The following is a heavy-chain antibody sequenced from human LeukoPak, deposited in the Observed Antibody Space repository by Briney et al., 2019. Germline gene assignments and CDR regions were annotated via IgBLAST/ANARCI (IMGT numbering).Heavy chain of an antibody. CDR1: GFTFSDYS. V-gene: IGHV3-23*01. CDR2: ISGSGGST. Sequence: GGSLRLSCAASGFTFSDYSMNWVRQAPGKGLEWVSAISGSGGSTYYADSVKGRFTVSRDNSKNTLYLQMNSLRAEDTAVYYCAKGQRWLPPYFDSWGQGTLVTVSS. CDR3: AKGQRWLPPYFDS. J-gene: IGHJ4*02. D-gene: IGHD5-24*01.